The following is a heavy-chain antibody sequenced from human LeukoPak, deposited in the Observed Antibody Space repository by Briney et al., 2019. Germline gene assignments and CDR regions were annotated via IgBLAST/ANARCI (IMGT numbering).Heavy chain of an antibody. V-gene: IGHV4-59*01. CDR1: GGSISSYY. CDR2: IYYSGST. D-gene: IGHD1-26*01. J-gene: IGHJ5*02. Sequence: SGTLSLTCTVSGGSISSYYWSWIRQPPGKGLEWIGYIYYSGSTNYNPSLKSRVTISVDTSKNQFSLKLSSVTAADTAVYYCARDSAENWFDPWGQGTLVTVSS. CDR3: ARDSAENWFDP.